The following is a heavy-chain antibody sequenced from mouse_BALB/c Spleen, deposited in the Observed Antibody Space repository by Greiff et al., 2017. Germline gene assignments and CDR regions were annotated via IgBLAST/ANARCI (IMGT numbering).Heavy chain of an antibody. V-gene: IGHV5-6-3*01. Sequence: EVKLMESGGGLVQPGGSLKLSCAASGLTFSSYGMSWVRQTPDKRLELVATINSNGGSTYYPDSVKGRFTISRDNAKNTLYLQMSSLKSEDTAMYYCARGGGRGYAMDYWGQGTSVTVSS. J-gene: IGHJ4*01. CDR1: GLTFSSYG. CDR2: INSNGGST. CDR3: ARGGGRGYAMDY.